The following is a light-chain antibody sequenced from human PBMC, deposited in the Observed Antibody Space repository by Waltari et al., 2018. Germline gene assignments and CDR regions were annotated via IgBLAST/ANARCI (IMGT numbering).Light chain of an antibody. CDR2: KAS. Sequence: DIQMTQSPSTLSASVGDRVTITCRASQNIEIWLTWYQQKPGKAPNLLIYKASSLQSGVPSRFSGSGSGTEFALTINSLQPDDFATYYCQQYDTYPWTFGHGTKVEIK. CDR1: QNIEIW. CDR3: QQYDTYPWT. J-gene: IGKJ1*01. V-gene: IGKV1-5*03.